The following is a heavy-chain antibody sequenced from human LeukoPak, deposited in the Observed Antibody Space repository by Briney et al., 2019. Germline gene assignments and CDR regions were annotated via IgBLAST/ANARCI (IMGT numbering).Heavy chain of an antibody. V-gene: IGHV3-30*02. J-gene: IGHJ4*02. CDR1: GFTFSSYG. Sequence: GGSLRLSCAASGFTFSSYGMHWVRQAPGKGLEWVAFIRYDGSNKYYADSVKGRFTISRDNSKNTLYPQMNSLRAEDTAVYYCAKDGVGATAYFDYWGQGTLVTVSS. CDR2: IRYDGSNK. CDR3: AKDGVGATAYFDY. D-gene: IGHD1-26*01.